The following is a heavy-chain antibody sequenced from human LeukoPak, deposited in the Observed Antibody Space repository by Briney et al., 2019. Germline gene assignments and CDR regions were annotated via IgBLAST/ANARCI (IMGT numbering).Heavy chain of an antibody. CDR1: GFTFSSYW. J-gene: IGHJ3*02. Sequence: PGGSLRLSCAASGFTFSSYWMSWVRQAPGKGLEWVANIKQDGSEKYYVDSVKGRFTISRDNAKNSLYLQMNSLRAEDTAVYYCARDVVSLTTVGDAFDIWGQGTMVTVSS. CDR3: ARDVVSLTTVGDAFDI. D-gene: IGHD4-23*01. V-gene: IGHV3-7*01. CDR2: IKQDGSEK.